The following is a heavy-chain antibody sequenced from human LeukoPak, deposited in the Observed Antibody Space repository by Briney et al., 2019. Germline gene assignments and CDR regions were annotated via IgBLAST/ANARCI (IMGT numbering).Heavy chain of an antibody. CDR2: FYHGGST. CDR1: GYSISSGYY. Sequence: SETLSLTCGVSGYSISSGYYWGWIRQPPGKGLEWIGSFYHGGSTYYNPSLKSRVTISVDTSKNQLSLKVSSVTAADTAMYYCARHSGSSSYFDYWGQGTLVTVSS. D-gene: IGHD6-6*01. J-gene: IGHJ4*02. V-gene: IGHV4-38-2*01. CDR3: ARHSGSSSYFDY.